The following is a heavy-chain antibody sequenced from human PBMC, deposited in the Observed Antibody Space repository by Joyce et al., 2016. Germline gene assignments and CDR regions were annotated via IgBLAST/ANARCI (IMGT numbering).Heavy chain of an antibody. CDR3: AGGWYVSDY. Sequence: SISSKNYYWGWVRQPPGKGLEWIGSLYYSGSAYYNPSLRSRVNMSVDTSQNQFSLSLHSVTAADTAVYYCAGGWYVSDYWDQGTLVTVSS. D-gene: IGHD6-19*01. CDR1: SISSKNYY. CDR2: LYYSGSA. J-gene: IGHJ4*02. V-gene: IGHV4-39*01.